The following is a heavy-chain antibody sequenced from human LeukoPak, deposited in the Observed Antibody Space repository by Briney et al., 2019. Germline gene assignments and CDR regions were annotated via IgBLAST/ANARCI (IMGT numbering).Heavy chain of an antibody. J-gene: IGHJ4*02. CDR1: GGSISGYY. V-gene: IGHV4-4*07. D-gene: IGHD6-19*01. CDR2: IYISGST. Sequence: SETLSLTCTVSGGSISGYYWSWIRQPAGKGLEWIGRIYISGSTNYNPSLKSRLTMSVDTSKNQFSLKLSSVTAADTAVYYCARVGQGSGWYLDYWGQGTLVTVSS. CDR3: ARVGQGSGWYLDY.